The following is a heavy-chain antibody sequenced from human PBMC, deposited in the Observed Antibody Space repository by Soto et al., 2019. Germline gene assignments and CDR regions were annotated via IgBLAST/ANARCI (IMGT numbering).Heavy chain of an antibody. CDR2: INHSGST. CDR3: ARYYGGKVRGY. V-gene: IGHV4-34*01. Sequence: QVQLQQWGAGLLKPSETLSLTCAGYGGSFSGYYWSWIRQPPGKGLEWIGEINHSGSTNYNPSLKSRVTISVDTSKNEFSLTLSSVTAADTAVYYCARYYGGKVRGYWGQGTLVPVSS. D-gene: IGHD4-17*01. CDR1: GGSFSGYY. J-gene: IGHJ4*02.